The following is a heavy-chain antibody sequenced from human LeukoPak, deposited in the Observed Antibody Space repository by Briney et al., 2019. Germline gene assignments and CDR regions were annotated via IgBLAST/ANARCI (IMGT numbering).Heavy chain of an antibody. D-gene: IGHD6-13*01. CDR2: IYYSGST. CDR1: GGSIGSGGYY. CDR3: ASGGYSSSWYGEYWFDP. Sequence: SETLSLTCTVSGGSIGSGGYYWSWIRQHPGKGLEWIGYIYYSGSTYYNPSLKSRVTISVDTSKNQFSLKLSSVTAADTAVYYCASGGYSSSWYGEYWFDPWGQGTLVTVSS. V-gene: IGHV4-31*03. J-gene: IGHJ5*02.